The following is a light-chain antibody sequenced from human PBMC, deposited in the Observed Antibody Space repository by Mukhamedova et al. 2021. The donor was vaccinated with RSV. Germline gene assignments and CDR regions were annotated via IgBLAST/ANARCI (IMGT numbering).Light chain of an antibody. CDR2: DTF. J-gene: IGLJ3*02. V-gene: IGLV1-40*01. Sequence: CTGSSSNTGAGYDVNWYQQLPGTAPRLLIYDTFNRPSGVPDRFSGSKSGISASLAITGLQAEDEADYYCHSYDSRLSGSVFGGGT. CDR1: SSNTGAGYD. CDR3: HSYDSRLSGSV.